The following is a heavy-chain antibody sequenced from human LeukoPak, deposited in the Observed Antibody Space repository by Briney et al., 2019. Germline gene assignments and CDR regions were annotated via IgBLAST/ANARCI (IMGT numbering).Heavy chain of an antibody. J-gene: IGHJ4*02. D-gene: IGHD6-13*01. V-gene: IGHV3-9*01. CDR3: AKDWSPGAGTFLDY. CDR2: ISWNSGSI. Sequence: GGSLRLSCAASGFTFDDYAMHWVRQAPGKGLEWVSGISWNSGSIGYADSVKGRFTISRDNAKNSLYLQMNSLRAEDTALYYCAKDWSPGAGTFLDYWGQGTLVTVSS. CDR1: GFTFDDYA.